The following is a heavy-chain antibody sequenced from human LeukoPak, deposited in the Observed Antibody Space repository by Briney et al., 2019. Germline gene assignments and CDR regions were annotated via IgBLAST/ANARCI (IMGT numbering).Heavy chain of an antibody. V-gene: IGHV3-23*01. CDR3: ARGAVTGGYYGMDV. J-gene: IGHJ6*02. CDR2: ISGSGGST. CDR1: GFRFSDFT. D-gene: IGHD3-10*01. Sequence: GGSLRLSCAASGFRFSDFTMTWVRQAPGKGLEWVSAISGSGGSTYYADSVKGRFTISRDNSKNTLYLQMNSLRAEDTAVYYCARGAVTGGYYGMDVWGQGTTVTVSS.